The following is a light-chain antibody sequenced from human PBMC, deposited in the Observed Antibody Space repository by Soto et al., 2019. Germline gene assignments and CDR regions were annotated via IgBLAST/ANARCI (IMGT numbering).Light chain of an antibody. V-gene: IGLV2-14*03. CDR1: NSDVGAYIY. CDR3: VSFTTKSSYV. CDR2: DIN. Sequence: QSVLTQPASVSGSPGQSITISCTGTNSDVGAYIYVSWYQQHPGKAPKLMVYDINNRPSGVSNRFSGSKSANTASLTISGLQADDEADYYCVSFTTKSSYVFGTATKLTVL. J-gene: IGLJ1*01.